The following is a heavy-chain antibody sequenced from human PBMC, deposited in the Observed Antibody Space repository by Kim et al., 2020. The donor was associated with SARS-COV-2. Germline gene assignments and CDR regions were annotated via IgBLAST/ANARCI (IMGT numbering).Heavy chain of an antibody. CDR3: ARATMITFGGVIDHFDY. J-gene: IGHJ4*02. V-gene: IGHV4-31*02. Sequence: LKSRVTISEDTSKNQFSLKLSSVTDADTAVYYCARATMITFGGVIDHFDYWGQGTLVTVSS. D-gene: IGHD3-16*02.